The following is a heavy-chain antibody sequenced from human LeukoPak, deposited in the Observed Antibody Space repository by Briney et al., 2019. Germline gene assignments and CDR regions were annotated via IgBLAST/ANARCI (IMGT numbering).Heavy chain of an antibody. CDR3: AKERGYGYNHIDY. CDR2: ISGSG. J-gene: IGHJ4*02. D-gene: IGHD5-24*01. CDR1: GXPFSSYA. Sequence: GGSLRLSCEASGXPFSSYAVNWVRQAPGKGLEWVPTISGSGDYADSVKGRFTISRDKSKNTVYLQMNSLRAEDTAVYYCAKERGYGYNHIDYWGQGTLVTVSS. V-gene: IGHV3-23*01.